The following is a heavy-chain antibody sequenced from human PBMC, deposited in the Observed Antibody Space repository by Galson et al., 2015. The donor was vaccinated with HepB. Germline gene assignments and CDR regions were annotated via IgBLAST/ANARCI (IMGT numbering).Heavy chain of an antibody. V-gene: IGHV1-18*01. CDR2: ISAYNGNT. J-gene: IGHJ6*02. D-gene: IGHD3-22*01. CDR1: GYTFTSYG. Sequence: SVKVSCKASGYTFTSYGISWVRQAPGQGLEWMGWISAYNGNTNYAQKLQGRVTMTTDTSTSTAYMELRSLRSDDTAVYYCARDYYDSSGYYVYVYTYYYYGMDVWGQGTTVTVSS. CDR3: ARDYYDSSGYYVYVYTYYYYGMDV.